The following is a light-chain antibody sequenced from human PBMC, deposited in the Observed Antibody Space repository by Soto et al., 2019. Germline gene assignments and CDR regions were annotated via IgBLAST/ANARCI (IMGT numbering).Light chain of an antibody. CDR1: SSNIGAGYD. CDR2: DNN. V-gene: IGLV1-40*01. CDR3: QSYDNSLSAYV. Sequence: QLVLAQPPSVSGAPGQKVAISCTGSSSNIGAGYDLHWYQQLPGTAPKLLLYDNNNRPSGVPDRFSGSKSDTSASLAITGLQAEDEADYYCQSYDNSLSAYVFGSGTKLTVL. J-gene: IGLJ1*01.